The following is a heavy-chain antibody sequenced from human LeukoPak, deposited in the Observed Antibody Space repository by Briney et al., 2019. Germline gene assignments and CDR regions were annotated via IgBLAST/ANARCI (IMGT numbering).Heavy chain of an antibody. CDR2: INWNGGST. Sequence: PGGSLRLSCAASGFTFSSYAMSWVRQAPGKGLEWVSGINWNGGSTGYADSVKGRFTISRDNAKNSLYLQMNSLRAEDTALYYCARDPLYGSGSYRFDYWGQGTLVTVSS. CDR3: ARDPLYGSGSYRFDY. V-gene: IGHV3-20*04. D-gene: IGHD3-10*01. J-gene: IGHJ4*02. CDR1: GFTFSSYA.